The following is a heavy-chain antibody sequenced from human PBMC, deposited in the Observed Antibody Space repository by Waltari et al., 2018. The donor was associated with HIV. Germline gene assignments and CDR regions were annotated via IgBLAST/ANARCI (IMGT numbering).Heavy chain of an antibody. Sequence: EVQLVESGGGLVKPGGSLRLSCAASGSTFNNAWMSWVRQTPGKGLEWVGRIKSKTDGGTTNYAAPVNGRFTISRDDSKNTLYLQMNSLRTEDTAVYYCTTRIVGPTFDYWGQGTLVTVSS. J-gene: IGHJ4*02. CDR2: IKSKTDGGTT. D-gene: IGHD1-26*01. CDR3: TTRIVGPTFDY. V-gene: IGHV3-15*01. CDR1: GSTFNNAW.